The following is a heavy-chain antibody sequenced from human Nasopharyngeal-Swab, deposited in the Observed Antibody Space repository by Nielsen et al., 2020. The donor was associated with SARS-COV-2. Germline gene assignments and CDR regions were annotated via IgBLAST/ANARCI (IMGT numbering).Heavy chain of an antibody. V-gene: IGHV3-23*01. CDR2: ISGSGGST. Sequence: GGSLRLSCAASGFTFSSYAMSWARQAPGKGLEWVSAISGSGGSTYYPDSVKGRFTISRDNSKNTLYLQMNSLRAEDTAVYYCAKGPGYCSSTSCARKAYFDYWGQGTLVTVSS. D-gene: IGHD2-2*03. J-gene: IGHJ4*02. CDR3: AKGPGYCSSTSCARKAYFDY. CDR1: GFTFSSYA.